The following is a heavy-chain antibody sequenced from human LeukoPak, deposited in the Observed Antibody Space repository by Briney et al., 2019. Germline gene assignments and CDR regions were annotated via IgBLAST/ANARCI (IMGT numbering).Heavy chain of an antibody. D-gene: IGHD4-17*01. CDR3: ASGGDYAGVAALFRH. Sequence: GGSLRLSCAASGFTFSSYAMSWVRQAPGKGLEWVSAISGSGGSTYYADSVKGRFTISRDDTKMSLYLQMNNLRIEDTAIYYCASGGDYAGVAALFRHWGQGSLVTVSS. CDR1: GFTFSSYA. CDR2: ISGSGGST. J-gene: IGHJ4*02. V-gene: IGHV3-23*01.